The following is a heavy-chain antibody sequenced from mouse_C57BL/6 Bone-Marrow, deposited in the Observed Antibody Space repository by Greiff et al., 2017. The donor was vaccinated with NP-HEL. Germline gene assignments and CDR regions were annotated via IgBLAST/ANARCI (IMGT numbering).Heavy chain of an antibody. D-gene: IGHD2-1*01. CDR3: ARWGNCYAMDY. V-gene: IGHV5-17*01. CDR2: ISSGSSTI. Sequence: EVQVVESGGGLVKPGGSLKLSCAASGFTFSDYGMHWVRQAPEKGLEWVAYISSGSSTIYYADTVKGRFTISRDNAKNTLFLQMTSLRSEDTAMYYCARWGNCYAMDYWGQGTSVTVSS. CDR1: GFTFSDYG. J-gene: IGHJ4*01.